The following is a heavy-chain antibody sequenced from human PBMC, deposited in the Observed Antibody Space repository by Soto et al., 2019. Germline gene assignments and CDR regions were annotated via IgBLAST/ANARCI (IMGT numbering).Heavy chain of an antibody. CDR2: IYHSGAT. J-gene: IGHJ4*01. V-gene: IGHV4-30-2*01. Sequence: QVQLQESGSGLVKPSQTLVLTCTVSGDSINRDGSSWSWLRQPPGKGLEWIGYIYHSGATYYNPSLKRRVTTSVDKSKNQFSLSLASVTAADTAVYYCAREMSYYFDSWGHGTLVTVSS. CDR3: AREMSYYFDS. CDR1: GDSINRDGSS.